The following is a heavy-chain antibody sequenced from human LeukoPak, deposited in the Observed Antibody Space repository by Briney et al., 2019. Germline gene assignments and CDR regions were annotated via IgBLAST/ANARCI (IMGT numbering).Heavy chain of an antibody. CDR1: GFTFSSYA. CDR2: ISGSGGST. V-gene: IGHV3-23*01. J-gene: IGHJ4*02. Sequence: GGSLRLSCAASGFTFSSYAVSWVRQAPGKGLEWVSAISGSGGSTYYADSVKGRFTISRDNSKSTLYLQMNSLRAEDTAVYYCAKAPRVRVYFDYWGQGTLVTVSS. D-gene: IGHD1-1*01. CDR3: AKAPRVRVYFDY.